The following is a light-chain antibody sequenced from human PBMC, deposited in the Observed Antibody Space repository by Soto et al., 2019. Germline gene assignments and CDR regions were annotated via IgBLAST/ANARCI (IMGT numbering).Light chain of an antibody. V-gene: IGKV3-11*01. CDR3: QQPWGT. Sequence: IVLTQSPGTLSLSPGERATLSCRASQTVSSFLAWYQQKPGQAPRLLIYDASNRATGIPARFSGSGSGTDFTLTISSLEPEDFAVYYCQQPWGTFGGGTKVDIK. J-gene: IGKJ4*01. CDR2: DAS. CDR1: QTVSSF.